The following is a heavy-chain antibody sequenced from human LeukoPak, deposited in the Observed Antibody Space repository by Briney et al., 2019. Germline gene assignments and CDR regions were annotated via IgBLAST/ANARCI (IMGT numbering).Heavy chain of an antibody. Sequence: GGSLRLSCTASGSTFSNYGMNWVRQAPGKGLEWVSDISSSGSTIYYADSVKGRFTISRDNAENSLYLQMNSLRAEDTAIYYCVVITWDYWGQGTLVTVPS. CDR3: VVITWDY. V-gene: IGHV3-48*04. CDR2: ISSSGSTI. D-gene: IGHD3-22*01. J-gene: IGHJ4*02. CDR1: GSTFSNYG.